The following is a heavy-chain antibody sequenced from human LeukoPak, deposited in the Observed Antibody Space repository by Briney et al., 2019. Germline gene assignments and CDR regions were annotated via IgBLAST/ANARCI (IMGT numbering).Heavy chain of an antibody. Sequence: GESLKISCKGSGYSFTSYWIGWVRQMPGKGLEWMGIIYPGDSDTRYSPSFQGQVTISADESISTAYLQWSSLKASDTAMYYCARLSPMDCSSTSCTYWYFDLWGRGTLVTVSS. J-gene: IGHJ2*01. V-gene: IGHV5-51*01. CDR1: GYSFTSYW. D-gene: IGHD2-2*01. CDR3: ARLSPMDCSSTSCTYWYFDL. CDR2: IYPGDSDT.